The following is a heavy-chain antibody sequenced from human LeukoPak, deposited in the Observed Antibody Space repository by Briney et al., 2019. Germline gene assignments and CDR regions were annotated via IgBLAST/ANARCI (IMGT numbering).Heavy chain of an antibody. V-gene: IGHV3-33*01. Sequence: GGSLRLSCAASGFTISSYGMHWVRQAPGKGLEWVAVIWYDGSNKYYADSVKGRFTISRDNSKNTLYLQMNSLRAEDTAVYYCARDPSYYYDSSGYYADAFDIWGQGTMVTVSS. J-gene: IGHJ3*02. D-gene: IGHD3-22*01. CDR1: GFTISSYG. CDR2: IWYDGSNK. CDR3: ARDPSYYYDSSGYYADAFDI.